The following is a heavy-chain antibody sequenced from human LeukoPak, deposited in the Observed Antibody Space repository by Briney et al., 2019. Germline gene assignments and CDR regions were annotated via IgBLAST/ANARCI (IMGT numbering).Heavy chain of an antibody. CDR3: ARDSDRVFDY. D-gene: IGHD1-14*01. V-gene: IGHV3-48*01. J-gene: IGHJ4*02. CDR2: ISSSSNTI. CDR1: GFTFSSHS. Sequence: PGGSLRLSCAASGFTFSSHSMNWVRQAPGKGLEWVSYISSSSNTIYYADSVKGRFAISRDNAKNSLYLQMNSLRAEDTAVYYCARDSDRVFDYWGQGTLVTVSS.